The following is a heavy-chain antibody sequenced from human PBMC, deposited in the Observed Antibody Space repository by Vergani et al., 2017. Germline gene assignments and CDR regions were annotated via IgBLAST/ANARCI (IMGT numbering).Heavy chain of an antibody. CDR2: ISWNSGSI. V-gene: IGHV3-9*01. D-gene: IGHD6-19*01. CDR3: AKGDSGWYSTFWFDP. Sequence: EVQLVESGGGLVQPGRSLRLSCAASGFTFDDYAMHWVRQAPGKGLEWVSGISWNSGSIGYADSVKGRFTISRDNAKNSLYLQMNSLRAEDTALYYCAKGDSGWYSTFWFDPWGQGTLVTVSS. J-gene: IGHJ5*02. CDR1: GFTFDDYA.